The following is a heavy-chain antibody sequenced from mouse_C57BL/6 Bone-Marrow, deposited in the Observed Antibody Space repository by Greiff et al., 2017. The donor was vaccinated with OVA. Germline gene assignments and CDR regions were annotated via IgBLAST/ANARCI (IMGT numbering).Heavy chain of an antibody. V-gene: IGHV1-50*01. CDR1: GYTFTSYW. CDR3: ARETAQAGFDD. J-gene: IGHJ2*01. Sequence: QVQLQQPGAELVKPGASVKLSCKASGYTFTSYWMQWVKQRPGQGLEWIGEIDPSDSYTNYNQKFKGKATLTVDTSSSTAYMQLSSLTSEDSAVDYCARETAQAGFDDWGKGTTLTVSS. D-gene: IGHD3-2*02. CDR2: IDPSDSYT.